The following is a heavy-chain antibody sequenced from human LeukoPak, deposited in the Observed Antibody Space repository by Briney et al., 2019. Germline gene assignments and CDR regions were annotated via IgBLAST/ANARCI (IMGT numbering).Heavy chain of an antibody. J-gene: IGHJ4*02. CDR2: ISGSGGST. CDR3: AKRPYDSSGYYFAY. D-gene: IGHD3-22*01. V-gene: IGHV3-23*01. Sequence: PGGSLRLSCAASGFTFSSYAMSWVRQAPGKGPEWVSAISGSGGSTYYADSVKGRFTISRDNSKNTLYLQMNSLRAEDTAVYYCAKRPYDSSGYYFAYWGQGTLVTVSS. CDR1: GFTFSSYA.